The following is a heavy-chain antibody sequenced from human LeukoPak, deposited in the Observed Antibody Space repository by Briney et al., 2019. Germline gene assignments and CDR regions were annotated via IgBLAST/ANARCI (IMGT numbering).Heavy chain of an antibody. Sequence: SETLSLTCTVSGGSISSSSYYWGWIRQPPVKGLEWIGSIYYSGSTYYNPSLKSRVTISVDTSKNQFSLKLSSVTAADTAVYYCASTPYSLFPFDIWGQGTMVTVSS. J-gene: IGHJ3*02. CDR1: GGSISSSSYY. V-gene: IGHV4-39*07. CDR2: IYYSGST. D-gene: IGHD2-21*01. CDR3: ASTPYSLFPFDI.